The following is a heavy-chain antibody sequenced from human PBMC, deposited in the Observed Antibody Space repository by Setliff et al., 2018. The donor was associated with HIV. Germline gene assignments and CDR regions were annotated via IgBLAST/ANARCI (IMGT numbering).Heavy chain of an antibody. D-gene: IGHD6-13*01. CDR1: GSSFSSGIYY. CDR3: ARHFPGSPHPAGYYMDV. CDR2: VYYSGST. V-gene: IGHV4-39*01. Sequence: PSETLSLTCNVSGSSFSSGIYYWGWIRQPPGKGLEWIGTVYYSGSTYYNPSLKSRVTISVDTAKKQFSLRLRSVTATDTAVYYCARHFPGSPHPAGYYMDVWGKGTMVTVSS. J-gene: IGHJ6*03.